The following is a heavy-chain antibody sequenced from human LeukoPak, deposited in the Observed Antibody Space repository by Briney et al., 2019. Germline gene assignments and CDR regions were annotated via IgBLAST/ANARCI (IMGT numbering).Heavy chain of an antibody. D-gene: IGHD6-6*01. J-gene: IGHJ5*02. CDR3: ARGLRAARLAS. V-gene: IGHV4-34*01. Sequence: SETLSLTCAVSGGSFSGYYWSWVRQPPGKGLEWIGEMNESGGTTYNPSLKSRVTMSVDPSKNQLSLKLTSVTAADTAVYYCARGLRAARLASWGQGTLVTVSS. CDR1: GGSFSGYY. CDR2: MNESGGT.